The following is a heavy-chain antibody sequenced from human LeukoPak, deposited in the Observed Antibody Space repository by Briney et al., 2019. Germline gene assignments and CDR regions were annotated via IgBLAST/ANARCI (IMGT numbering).Heavy chain of an antibody. CDR2: IYYSGST. Sequence: SETLSLTCPVSGGSISSYYWSWIRQPPGKGLEWIGYIYYSGSTNYNPSLKSRVTISVDTSKNQFSLKLSSVTAADTAVYYCARHERGSGSYDYWGQGTLVTVSS. J-gene: IGHJ4*02. V-gene: IGHV4-59*08. CDR3: ARHERGSGSYDY. CDR1: GGSISSYY. D-gene: IGHD3-10*01.